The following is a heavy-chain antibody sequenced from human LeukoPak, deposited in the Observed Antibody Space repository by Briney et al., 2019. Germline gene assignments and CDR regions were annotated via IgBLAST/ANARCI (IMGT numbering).Heavy chain of an antibody. CDR1: GGTFSSHG. J-gene: IGHJ4*02. V-gene: IGHV1-69*13. Sequence: SVKVSCKASGGTFSSHGINWVRQAPGQGLEWMGGIIPIFGTTNYAQKFQGRVTITADESTSTAYMELSRLRSDDTAVYYCARDVGVGALDYWGQGTLVTVSS. CDR3: ARDVGVGALDY. CDR2: IIPIFGTT. D-gene: IGHD1-26*01.